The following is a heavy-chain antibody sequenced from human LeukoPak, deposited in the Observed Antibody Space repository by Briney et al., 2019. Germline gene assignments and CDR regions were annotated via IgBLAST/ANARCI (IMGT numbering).Heavy chain of an antibody. CDR2: INPNSGGT. Sequence: ASVKVSCKASGYTFTGYYMHWVRQAPGQGLEWMGRINPNSGGTNYAQKFQGRVTMTRDTSISTAYMELSRLRSDDTAVYYCARLLVYGGNSDAFDIWGQGTIVTVSS. CDR1: GYTFTGYY. V-gene: IGHV1-2*06. D-gene: IGHD4-23*01. CDR3: ARLLVYGGNSDAFDI. J-gene: IGHJ3*02.